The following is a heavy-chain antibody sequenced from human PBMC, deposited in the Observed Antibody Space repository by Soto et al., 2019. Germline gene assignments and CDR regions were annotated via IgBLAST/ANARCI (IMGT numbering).Heavy chain of an antibody. Sequence: XESLSLTCTISGDSFSNHYWTWIRQSPGKGLEWIGYISHSGTTDYNPSVKSRVTISIDKSRNLFSLNLTSVTDADTAVYYCARDRYFYDSRGYYRTLDSWGQGTLVTVSS. D-gene: IGHD3-22*01. CDR2: ISHSGTT. CDR1: GDSFSNHY. V-gene: IGHV4-59*11. J-gene: IGHJ5*01. CDR3: ARDRYFYDSRGYYRTLDS.